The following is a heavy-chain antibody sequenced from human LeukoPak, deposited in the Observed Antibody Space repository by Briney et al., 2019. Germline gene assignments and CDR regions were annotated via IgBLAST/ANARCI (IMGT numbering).Heavy chain of an antibody. D-gene: IGHD6-19*01. CDR1: GFSFNKAW. CDR3: ARAAVAGGFDY. Sequence: PGGSLRLSCAASGFSFNKAWMSWGRQAPGKGLEWVSSISSSSSYIYYADSVKGRFTISRDNAKNSLYLQMNSLRAEDTAVYYCARAAVAGGFDYWGQGTLVTVSS. CDR2: ISSSSSYI. V-gene: IGHV3-21*01. J-gene: IGHJ4*02.